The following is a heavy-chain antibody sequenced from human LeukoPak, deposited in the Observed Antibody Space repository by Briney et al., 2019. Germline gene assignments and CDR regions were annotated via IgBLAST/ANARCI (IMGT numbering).Heavy chain of an antibody. CDR2: ISYDRSNK. CDR3: ARVDYGDYGRYFDY. J-gene: IGHJ4*02. CDR1: GFTFSSYG. D-gene: IGHD4-17*01. V-gene: IGHV3-30*03. Sequence: PGGSLRLSCAASGFTFSSYGMHWVRQAPGKGLEWVAVISYDRSNKYYADSVKGRFTISRDNAKNSLYLQMNSLRAEDTAVYYCARVDYGDYGRYFDYWGQGTLVTVSS.